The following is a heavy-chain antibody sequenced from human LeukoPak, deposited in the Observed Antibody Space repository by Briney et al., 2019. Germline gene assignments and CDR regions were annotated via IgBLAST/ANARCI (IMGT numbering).Heavy chain of an antibody. Sequence: ASVKVSCKASGYTFTSYGISWVRQAPGQGLEWMGWINAGNGNTKYSQEFQGRVTITRDTSASTAYMELSSLRSEDMAVYYCARGRDYGGNLDYWGQGTLVTVSS. CDR1: GYTFTSYG. D-gene: IGHD4-23*01. CDR2: INAGNGNT. J-gene: IGHJ4*02. V-gene: IGHV1-3*03. CDR3: ARGRDYGGNLDY.